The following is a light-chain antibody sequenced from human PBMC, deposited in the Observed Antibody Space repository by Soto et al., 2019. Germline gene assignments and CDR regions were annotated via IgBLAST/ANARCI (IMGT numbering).Light chain of an antibody. Sequence: QSALTQPPSASGSPGQSVTISCTGTSSDVGGYNYVSWYQQHLGKAPKFLIFEVSRRPSGVPDRFSGSKSGNTASLTVSGLQADDEADYYCSSYAGSNNPVIFGGGTKVTVL. CDR1: SSDVGGYNY. CDR3: SSYAGSNNPVI. V-gene: IGLV2-8*01. CDR2: EVS. J-gene: IGLJ2*01.